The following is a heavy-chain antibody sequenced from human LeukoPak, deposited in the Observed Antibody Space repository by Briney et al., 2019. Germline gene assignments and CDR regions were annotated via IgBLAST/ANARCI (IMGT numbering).Heavy chain of an antibody. Sequence: GGSLRLSCAASGFSFSAYWMTWVRQAPGTGLEWVANINPAGSETYYVDPVKGRFSISRDNAKNLVYLQMNSLRAEDTAVYHCARFGNVAAVDVWGQGTPVTVSS. D-gene: IGHD2-15*01. V-gene: IGHV3-7*01. CDR3: ARFGNVAAVDV. CDR2: INPAGSET. CDR1: GFSFSAYW. J-gene: IGHJ4*02.